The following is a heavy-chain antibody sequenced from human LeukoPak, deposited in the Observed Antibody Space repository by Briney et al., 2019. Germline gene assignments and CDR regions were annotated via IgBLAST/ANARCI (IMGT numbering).Heavy chain of an antibody. V-gene: IGHV1-58*01. CDR1: GFTFTSSA. Sequence: SVKVSCKASGFTFTSSAVQWVRQARGQRLEWIGWIVVGSGNTNYAQKFQERVTITRDMSTSTAYMELSSLRSEDTAVYYCVALARYYDSSGYYDYWGQGTLVTVSS. CDR3: VALARYYDSSGYYDY. J-gene: IGHJ4*02. D-gene: IGHD3-22*01. CDR2: IVVGSGNT.